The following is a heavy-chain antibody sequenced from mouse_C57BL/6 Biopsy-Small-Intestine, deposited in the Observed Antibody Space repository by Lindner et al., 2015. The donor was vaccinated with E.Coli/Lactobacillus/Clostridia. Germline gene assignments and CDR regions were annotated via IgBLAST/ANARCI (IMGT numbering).Heavy chain of an antibody. J-gene: IGHJ3*01. CDR3: ARHEEGDFAWFAY. CDR1: GYTFTEYT. V-gene: IGHV1-62-2*01. CDR2: FYPRSDII. Sequence: VQLQESGAELVKPGASVKLSCEASGYTFTEYTIHWVKQRSGQGLEWIGWFYPRSDIIKYNEKFKDKATLTADKSSSTVYMELSRLTSEDSAVYFCARHEEGDFAWFAYWGQGTLVTVSA. D-gene: IGHD3-3*01.